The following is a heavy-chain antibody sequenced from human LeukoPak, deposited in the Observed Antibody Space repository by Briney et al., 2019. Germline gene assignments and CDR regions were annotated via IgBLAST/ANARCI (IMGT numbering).Heavy chain of an antibody. V-gene: IGHV4-34*01. CDR1: GGSISNYY. CDR3: ARERINCSSTSCSPPYFDY. J-gene: IGHJ4*02. Sequence: SETLSLTCTVSGGSISNYYWGWIRQPPGEGLEWIGEINHSGSTNYNPSLESRVTISVDTSKNQFSLKLSSVTAADTAVYYCARERINCSSTSCSPPYFDYWGQGTLVTVSS. CDR2: INHSGST. D-gene: IGHD2-2*01.